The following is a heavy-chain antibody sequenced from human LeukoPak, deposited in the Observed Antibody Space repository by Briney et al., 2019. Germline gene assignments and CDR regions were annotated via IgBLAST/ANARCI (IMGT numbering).Heavy chain of an antibody. Sequence: PGGSLRLSCAASGFPFSGYWMTWVRQAPGKGLEWVSAISGSGARTYYADSVKGRFTISRDNSKNTLYVQMNSLRAEDTAVYFCAKETGYDADSPMDYWGQGTLVTVSS. CDR1: GFPFSGYW. CDR2: ISGSGART. J-gene: IGHJ4*02. D-gene: IGHD3-3*01. V-gene: IGHV3-23*01. CDR3: AKETGYDADSPMDY.